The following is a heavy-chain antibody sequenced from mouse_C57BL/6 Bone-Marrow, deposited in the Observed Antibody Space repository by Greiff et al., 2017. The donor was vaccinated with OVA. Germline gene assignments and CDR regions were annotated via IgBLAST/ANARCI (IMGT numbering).Heavy chain of an antibody. D-gene: IGHD2-4*01. CDR1: GYAFTNYL. CDR3: AAAEALDYDYAKYYAMDY. V-gene: IGHV1-54*01. CDR2: INPGSGGN. J-gene: IGHJ4*01. Sequence: QVQLKQSGAELVRPGTSVKVSCKASGYAFTNYLIEWVKQRPGQGLEWIGVINPGSGGNNYNEKFKGKATLTADKSSSTAYMQLSSLTSEDSAVSFCAAAEALDYDYAKYYAMDYWGQGTSVTVSS.